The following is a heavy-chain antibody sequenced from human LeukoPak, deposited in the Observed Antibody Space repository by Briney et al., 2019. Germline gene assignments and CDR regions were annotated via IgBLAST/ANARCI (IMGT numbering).Heavy chain of an antibody. D-gene: IGHD3-10*01. CDR3: ARGPYGSGRYPMDV. CDR1: GYTFTSYD. Sequence: GASVKVSCKASGYTFTSYDTNWVRQATGQGLEWMGWRNPNSGNTGYAQKFQGRVTMTRHTSISTAYMELSNLRSEDTAVYYCARGPYGSGRYPMDVWGKGTTVTVSS. CDR2: RNPNSGNT. V-gene: IGHV1-8*01. J-gene: IGHJ6*03.